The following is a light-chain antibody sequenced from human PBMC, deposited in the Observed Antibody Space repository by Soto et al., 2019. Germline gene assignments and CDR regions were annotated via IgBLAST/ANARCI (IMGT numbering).Light chain of an antibody. CDR3: QQCYSTMWT. J-gene: IGKJ1*01. Sequence: DIHSTQSPFTLSGPVPDRVTITCRASQTISSWLAWYQQKPGKAPKLLIYKASTLKSGVPSRFSGSGSGTEFTLTIISLQPDDFTTYSCQQCYSTMWTFGQGAKLDIK. CDR2: KAS. V-gene: IGKV1-5*03. CDR1: QTISSW.